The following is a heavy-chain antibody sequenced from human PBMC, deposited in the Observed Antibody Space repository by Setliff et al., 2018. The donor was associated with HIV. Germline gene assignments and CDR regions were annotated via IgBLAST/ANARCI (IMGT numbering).Heavy chain of an antibody. CDR3: NIYYYYYMDV. CDR2: ISTTGST. CDR1: GDSISSGSYF. Sequence: SETLSLTCPVSGDSISSGSYFWIWIRQPAGKGLEWIGHISTTGSTNYNPSLKSRVIMSVDTSRNQFSLKLSSVTAADTAVYYCNIYYYYYMDVWGKGTTVTVSS. V-gene: IGHV4-61*09. J-gene: IGHJ6*03.